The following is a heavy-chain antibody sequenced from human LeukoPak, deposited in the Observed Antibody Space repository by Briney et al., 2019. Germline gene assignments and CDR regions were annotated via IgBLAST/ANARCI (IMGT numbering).Heavy chain of an antibody. D-gene: IGHD2-2*01. Sequence: PRGSLRLSCAASGFTFSSYGMHWVRQAPGKGLEWVAVISYDGSNKYYADSVKGRFTISRDNSKNTLYLQMNSLRAEDTAVYYCAKLLSGYCSRTSCLNWFDPWGQGTLVTVSS. CDR1: GFTFSSYG. CDR3: AKLLSGYCSRTSCLNWFDP. J-gene: IGHJ5*02. V-gene: IGHV3-30*18. CDR2: ISYDGSNK.